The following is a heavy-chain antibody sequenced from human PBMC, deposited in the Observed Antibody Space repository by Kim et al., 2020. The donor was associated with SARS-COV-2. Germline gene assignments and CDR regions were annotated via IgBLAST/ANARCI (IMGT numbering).Heavy chain of an antibody. D-gene: IGHD3-10*01. CDR1: GYTFTSYA. V-gene: IGHV1-3*01. CDR2: INAGNGNT. Sequence: ASVKVSCKASGYTFTSYAMHWVRQAPGQRLEWMGWINAGNGNTKYSQKFQGRVTITRDTSASTAYMELSSLRSEDTAVYYCARDLGPTVRGVINQSSGLDYWGQGTLVTVSS. J-gene: IGHJ4*02. CDR3: ARDLGPTVRGVINQSSGLDY.